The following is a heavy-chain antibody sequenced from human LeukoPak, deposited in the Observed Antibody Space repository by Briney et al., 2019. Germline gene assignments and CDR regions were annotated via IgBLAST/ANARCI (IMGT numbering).Heavy chain of an antibody. J-gene: IGHJ4*02. CDR1: GFTVDSNY. Sequence: PGGSLRLSCAASGFTVDSNYMNWVRQAPGKGLEWVSVIYSSGNTYYADSVKGRFTISRDNSRNRLNLQMNSLRSEDTAIYYCARGGGYYGIHYWGQGTLVTVSS. D-gene: IGHD1-26*01. CDR3: ARGGGYYGIHY. V-gene: IGHV3-66*02. CDR2: IYSSGNT.